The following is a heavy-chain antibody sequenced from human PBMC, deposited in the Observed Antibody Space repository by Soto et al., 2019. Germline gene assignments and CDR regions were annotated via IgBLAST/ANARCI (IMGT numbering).Heavy chain of an antibody. CDR1: GFTFSSYG. D-gene: IGHD1-26*01. CDR2: IWYDGSNK. V-gene: IGHV3-33*01. CDR3: ARGGEWEPDAFDI. Sequence: QVQLVESGGGVVQPGRSLRLSCAASGFTFSSYGMHWVRQAPGKGLEWVAVIWYDGSNKYYADSVKGRFTISRDNSKNTLYLQMNSLRAEDTAVYYCARGGEWEPDAFDIWGQGTMVTVSS. J-gene: IGHJ3*02.